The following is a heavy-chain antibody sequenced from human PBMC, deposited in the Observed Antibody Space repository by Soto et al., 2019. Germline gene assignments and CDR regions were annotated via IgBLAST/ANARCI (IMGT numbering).Heavy chain of an antibody. CDR3: ARVSSSWGLVNYFDY. Sequence: PSETLSLTCTVSGGSISSYYWSWIRQPPGKGLEWIGYIYYNGNTNYNPSLKSRVTISVDTSKNQFSLKLSSVTAADTAVYYCARVSSSWGLVNYFDYWGQGTLVTVSS. D-gene: IGHD6-13*01. J-gene: IGHJ4*02. CDR2: IYYNGNT. V-gene: IGHV4-59*01. CDR1: GGSISSYY.